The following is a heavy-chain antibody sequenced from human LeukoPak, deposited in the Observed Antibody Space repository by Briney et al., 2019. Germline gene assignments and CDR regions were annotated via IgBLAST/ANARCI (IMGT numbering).Heavy chain of an antibody. CDR2: ISGSGGST. V-gene: IGHV3-23*01. D-gene: IGHD3-16*01. CDR3: AKERGISYTYEFDY. J-gene: IGHJ4*02. CDR1: GFTVSNKY. Sequence: GGSLRLSCVASGFTVSNKYMSWVRQAPGKGLEWVSAISGSGGSTYYADSVKGRFTISRDNSKNTLYLQMNSLRAEDTAVYYCAKERGISYTYEFDYWGQGALVTVSS.